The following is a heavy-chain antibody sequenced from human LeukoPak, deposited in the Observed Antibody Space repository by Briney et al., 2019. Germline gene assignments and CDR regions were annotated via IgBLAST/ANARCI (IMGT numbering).Heavy chain of an antibody. V-gene: IGHV4-61*02. CDR1: GGSISSGSYH. J-gene: IGHJ1*01. Sequence: SSQTLSLTCTVSGGSISSGSYHWSWIRQPAGKGLEWIGRIYTSGSTNYNPSPRSRVTISLDTSKNQFSLKLSSVTAADTAVYYCAREFQHWGQGTLVTVSS. CDR3: AREFQH. CDR2: IYTSGST.